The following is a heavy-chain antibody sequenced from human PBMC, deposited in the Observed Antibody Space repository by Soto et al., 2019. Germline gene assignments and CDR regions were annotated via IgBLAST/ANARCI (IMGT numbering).Heavy chain of an antibody. D-gene: IGHD5-12*01. CDR2: ITPIFGTS. CDR3: ARGGYDGYPIDY. Sequence: QVQLVQSGAEVKKPGSSVRVSCQAIGGPFSSYVISWIRQAPGQGLEWLGGITPIFGTSAYAQRLQGRVSFSADVASVTAYMELTSLTPDDTAVYFCARGGYDGYPIDYWGQGTLVTVSS. CDR1: GGPFSSYV. J-gene: IGHJ4*02. V-gene: IGHV1-69*01.